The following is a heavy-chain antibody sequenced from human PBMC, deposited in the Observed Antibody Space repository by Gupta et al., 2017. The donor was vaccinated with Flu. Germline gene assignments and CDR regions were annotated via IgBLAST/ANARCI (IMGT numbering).Heavy chain of an antibody. D-gene: IGHD6-6*01. J-gene: IGHJ5*01. V-gene: IGHV5-51*01. CDR3: ARHKSSIAARPLDS. CDR1: GSW. CDR2: IYPGYSDT. Sequence: GSWIGLVGQLPGKGLAWMGIIYPGYSDTSYSPSFQGQVTIAADKSTSTAYLQWSSLKASDTAMYYCARHKSSIAARPLDSWGQGTLVTVSS.